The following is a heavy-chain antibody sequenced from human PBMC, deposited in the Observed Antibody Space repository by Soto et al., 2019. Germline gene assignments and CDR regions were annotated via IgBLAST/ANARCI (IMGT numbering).Heavy chain of an antibody. V-gene: IGHV3-30*18. Sequence: GGSLRLSCAASGFTFSSFGMHWVRQAPGKGLEWVAVISYDGSNKYYADSVKGRFTISRDNSKNTLFLQMNSLRAEDTAVYYCAKWAPTGTKTFDYWGQGILVTVSS. CDR1: GFTFSSFG. CDR3: AKWAPTGTKTFDY. CDR2: ISYDGSNK. D-gene: IGHD1-1*01. J-gene: IGHJ4*02.